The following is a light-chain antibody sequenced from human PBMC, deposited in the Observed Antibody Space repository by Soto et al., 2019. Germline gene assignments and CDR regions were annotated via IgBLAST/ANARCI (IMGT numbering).Light chain of an antibody. CDR2: DAS. CDR1: QSVGDS. J-gene: IGKJ1*01. Sequence: RVTIPCRASQSVGDSLAWYQQRPGKAPKLLIFDASTLESGVPSRFSGSGSGTEFTFTITSLQPDDFATYFCHQIHTTPWTFGQGTKVDI. CDR3: HQIHTTPWT. V-gene: IGKV1-5*01.